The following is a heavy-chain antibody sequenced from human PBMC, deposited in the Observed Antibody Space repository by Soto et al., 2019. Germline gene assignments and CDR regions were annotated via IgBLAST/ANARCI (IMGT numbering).Heavy chain of an antibody. CDR3: ARGGITIFGVALGWFDP. CDR2: ISAYNGNT. V-gene: IGHV1-18*01. D-gene: IGHD3-3*01. J-gene: IGHJ5*02. CDR1: GYTFTSYG. Sequence: ASVKVSCKASGYTFTSYGISWVRQAPGQGLEWMGWISAYNGNTNYAQKLQGRVTMTTDTSTSTAYMELRSLRSDDTAVYCCARGGITIFGVALGWFDPWGQGTLVTVSS.